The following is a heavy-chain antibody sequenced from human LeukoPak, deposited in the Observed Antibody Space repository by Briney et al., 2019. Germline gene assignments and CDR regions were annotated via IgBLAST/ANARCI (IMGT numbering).Heavy chain of an antibody. CDR1: GGSFSGYY. J-gene: IGHJ4*02. CDR2: INHSGST. CDR3: ARGPRGEWLWGPLRPYYFDY. D-gene: IGHD3-3*01. Sequence: PSETPSLTCAVYGGSFSGYYWSWIRQPPGKGLEWIGEINHSGSTNYNPSLKSRVTISVDTSKNQFSLKLSSVTAADTAVYYCARGPRGEWLWGPLRPYYFDYWGQGTLVTVSS. V-gene: IGHV4-34*01.